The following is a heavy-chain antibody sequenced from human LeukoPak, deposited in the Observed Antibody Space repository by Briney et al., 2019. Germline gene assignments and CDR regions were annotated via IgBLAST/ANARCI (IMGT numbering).Heavy chain of an antibody. D-gene: IGHD5-18*01. J-gene: IGHJ5*02. V-gene: IGHV4-30-2*01. CDR3: ARVEYSYGWGNNWLDP. Sequence: TLSLTCAVSGGSISSGGYSWSWIRQPPGKGLEWIGYIYHSGSTYYNPSLKSRVTISVDRSKNQFSLKLSSVTAADTAVYYCARVEYSYGWGNNWLDPWGQGTLVTVSS. CDR2: IYHSGST. CDR1: GGSISSGGYS.